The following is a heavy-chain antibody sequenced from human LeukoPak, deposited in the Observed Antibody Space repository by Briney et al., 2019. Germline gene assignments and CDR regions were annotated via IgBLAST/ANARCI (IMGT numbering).Heavy chain of an antibody. CDR2: ISYDGSNK. CDR3: AKDIFDWSANDAFDI. Sequence: GGSLRLSYAASGFTFSSYGMHWVRQAPGKGLEWVAVISYDGSNKYYADSVKGRFTISRDNSKNTLYLQMNSLRAEDTAVYYCAKDIFDWSANDAFDIWGQGTMVTVSS. D-gene: IGHD3-9*01. V-gene: IGHV3-30*18. CDR1: GFTFSSYG. J-gene: IGHJ3*02.